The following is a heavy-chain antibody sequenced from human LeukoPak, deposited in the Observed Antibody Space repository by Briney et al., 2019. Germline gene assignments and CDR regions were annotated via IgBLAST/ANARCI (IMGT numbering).Heavy chain of an antibody. CDR3: AELGITMIGGV. J-gene: IGHJ6*04. V-gene: IGHV3-48*03. Sequence: PGGSLRLSCAASGFTFSSYEMNWVRQAPGKGLEWASYISSSGSTIYYADPVKGRFTISRDNAKNSLYLQMNSLRAEDTAVYYCAELGITMIGGVWGKGTTVTISS. CDR1: GFTFSSYE. D-gene: IGHD3-10*02. CDR2: ISSSGSTI.